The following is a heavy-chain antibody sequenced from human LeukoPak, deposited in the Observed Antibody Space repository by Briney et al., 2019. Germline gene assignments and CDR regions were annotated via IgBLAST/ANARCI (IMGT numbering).Heavy chain of an antibody. Sequence: GASVKVSCKASGGTFSRYGISWVRQAPGQGLEWMGRITNILGTAKCAQKLQGRVTITADKSTSTAYMELSRLRSEDTAVYYCARDSKEDVVTALGMDVWGQGTTVTVSS. CDR2: ITNILGTA. D-gene: IGHD2-21*02. CDR1: GGTFSRYG. V-gene: IGHV1-69*04. CDR3: ARDSKEDVVTALGMDV. J-gene: IGHJ6*02.